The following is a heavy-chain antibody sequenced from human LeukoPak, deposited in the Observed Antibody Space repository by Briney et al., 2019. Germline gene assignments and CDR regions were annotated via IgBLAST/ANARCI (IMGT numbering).Heavy chain of an antibody. D-gene: IGHD3-16*01. J-gene: IGHJ3*02. CDR3: ARGERGSPPWRVDAFDI. V-gene: IGHV1-69*13. Sequence: ASVKVSCKASGGTFSSYAISWVRQDPGQGLEWMGGIIPIFGTANYAQKFQGRVTITADESTSTAYMELSSLRSEDTAVYYCARGERGSPPWRVDAFDIWGQGTMVTVSS. CDR2: IIPIFGTA. CDR1: GGTFSSYA.